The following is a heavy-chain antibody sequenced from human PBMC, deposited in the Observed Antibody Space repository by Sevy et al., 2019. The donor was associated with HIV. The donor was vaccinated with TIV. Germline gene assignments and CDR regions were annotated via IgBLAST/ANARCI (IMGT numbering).Heavy chain of an antibody. CDR1: GFTFSDYY. Sequence: GGSLRLSCAASGFTFSDYYMSWIRQAPGKGLEWVSYISSSGSTIYYADSVKGRFTISRDNAKNSLYLQMNSLRGEDTAVYYCARHLLLDYYDSSGGSDAFDIWGQGTMVTVSS. CDR3: ARHLLLDYYDSSGGSDAFDI. J-gene: IGHJ3*02. V-gene: IGHV3-11*01. CDR2: ISSSGSTI. D-gene: IGHD3-22*01.